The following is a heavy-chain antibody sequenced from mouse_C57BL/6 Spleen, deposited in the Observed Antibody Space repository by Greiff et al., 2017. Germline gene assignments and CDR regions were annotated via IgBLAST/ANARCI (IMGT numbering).Heavy chain of an antibody. Sequence: VQLKESGPGLVKPSQSLSLTCSVTGYSITSGYYWNWIRQFPGNKLEWMGYISYDGSNNYNPSLKNRISITRDTSKNQFFLKLNSVTTEDTATYYCARGGDYYGPLAMDYWGQGTSVTVSS. D-gene: IGHD1-2*01. J-gene: IGHJ4*01. CDR1: GYSITSGYY. CDR3: ARGGDYYGPLAMDY. CDR2: ISYDGSN. V-gene: IGHV3-6*01.